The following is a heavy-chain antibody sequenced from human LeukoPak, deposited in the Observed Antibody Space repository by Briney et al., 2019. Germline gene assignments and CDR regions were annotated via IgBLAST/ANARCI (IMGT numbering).Heavy chain of an antibody. V-gene: IGHV3-48*03. Sequence: GGPLRLSCAASGFTLCSYEMNCVRHAPGEGLEWVSYICSSGSTIYYADSVKGQFTLSRDNAKNSLYLQMNSLRAEDTAVYYCARDKPALQYYYGSGSYYKFDYWGQGTLVTVSS. CDR3: ARDKPALQYYYGSGSYYKFDY. CDR1: GFTLCSYE. CDR2: ICSSGSTI. D-gene: IGHD3-10*01. J-gene: IGHJ4*02.